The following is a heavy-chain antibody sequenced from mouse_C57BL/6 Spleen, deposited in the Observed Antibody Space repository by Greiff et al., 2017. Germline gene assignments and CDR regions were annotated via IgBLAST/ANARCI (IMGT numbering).Heavy chain of an antibody. Sequence: QVQLQESGAELVKPGASVKMSCKASGYTFTTYPIEWMKQKHGQSLEWIGNFHPYNDDTKYNDKFKGKATLTVDKSSSTASMELSRLTSDDSAVXYCARGDRCYFDYWGKGTTLTVSS. D-gene: IGHD2-14*01. J-gene: IGHJ2*01. CDR2: FHPYNDDT. V-gene: IGHV1-47*01. CDR3: ARGDRCYFDY. CDR1: GYTFTTYP.